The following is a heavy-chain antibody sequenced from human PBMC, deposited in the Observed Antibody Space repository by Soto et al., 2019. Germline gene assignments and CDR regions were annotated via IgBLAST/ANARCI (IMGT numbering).Heavy chain of an antibody. CDR2: IDHSGTT. CDR3: ARHYIGYRWSPGGY. CDR1: GGSISGNHW. D-gene: IGHD6-25*01. V-gene: IGHV4-4*02. Sequence: QVHLQESGPGLVKPSGTLSLTCAVSGGSISGNHWWTWVRQPPGKGLEWIGEIDHSGTTTYNPSRKSRVTIAVDTAKNQFSLRLTSGTAAYTAVYYCARHYIGYRWSPGGYWGQGTLVTVSS. J-gene: IGHJ4*02.